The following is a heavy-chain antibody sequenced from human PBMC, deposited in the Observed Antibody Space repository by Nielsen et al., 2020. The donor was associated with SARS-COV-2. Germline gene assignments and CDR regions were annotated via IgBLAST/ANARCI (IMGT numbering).Heavy chain of an antibody. V-gene: IGHV3-66*01. CDR3: ARDKLIAAPVYCFDP. D-gene: IGHD6-13*01. CDR2: IYASGST. Sequence: GESLKISCAASGFTISSYYMTWVNSNYVAWVRQAPGKGLEWVSIIYASGSTYYADSVKGRFTIDRDNSKNTVYLEMDSLRVEDTAVYYCARDKLIAAPVYCFDPWGQGTLVTVSS. CDR1: GFTISSYY. J-gene: IGHJ5*02.